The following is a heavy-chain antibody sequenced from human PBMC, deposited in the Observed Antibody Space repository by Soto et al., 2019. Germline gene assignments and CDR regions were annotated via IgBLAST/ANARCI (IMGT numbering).Heavy chain of an antibody. J-gene: IGHJ4*02. CDR2: IFSNDEK. CDR1: GFSLNDARVG. D-gene: IGHD6-19*01. Sequence: SGPTLVNPTETLTLTCTVSGFSLNDARVGVSWIRQSPGKALEWLAHIFSNDEKSYSTSLKSRLTISKDTSKSQVVLTMTNMDPVDTATYYCARIMGSGWVIGGYYFDYWGQGTLVTVSS. CDR3: ARIMGSGWVIGGYYFDY. V-gene: IGHV2-26*01.